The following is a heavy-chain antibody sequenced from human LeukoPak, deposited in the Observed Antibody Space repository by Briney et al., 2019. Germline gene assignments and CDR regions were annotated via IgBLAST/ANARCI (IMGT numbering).Heavy chain of an antibody. J-gene: IGHJ4*02. CDR3: ARRTYCGGDCYSFDY. V-gene: IGHV4-59*08. D-gene: IGHD2-21*02. CDR2: IYYSGST. Sequence: PSETLSLTCTVSGGSISSYYWSWIRQPPGKGLEWIGYIYYSGSTKYNPSLKSRVTISVDTSKNQFSLQLSSVTAADTAAYYCARRTYCGGDCYSFDYWGRGTLVTVSS. CDR1: GGSISSYY.